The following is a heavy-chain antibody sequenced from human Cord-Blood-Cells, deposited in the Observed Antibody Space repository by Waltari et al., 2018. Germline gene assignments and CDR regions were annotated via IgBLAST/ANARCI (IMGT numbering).Heavy chain of an antibody. J-gene: IGHJ4*02. CDR2: IYYSGSN. CDR3: SLTGEKRYYFDY. CDR1: GGSISSSSYY. Sequence: QLQLQESGPGLVKPSETLCLTCTVPGGSISSSSYYWGWIRQPPGKGLEVIGSIYYSGSNYYNPSLKSRVTISVDTSKNQFSLKLSSVTAADTAVYYCSLTGEKRYYFDYWGQGTLVTVSS. V-gene: IGHV4-39*01. D-gene: IGHD7-27*01.